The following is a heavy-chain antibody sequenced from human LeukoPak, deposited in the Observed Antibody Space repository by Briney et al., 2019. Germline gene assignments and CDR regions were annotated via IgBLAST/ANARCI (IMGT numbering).Heavy chain of an antibody. V-gene: IGHV3-7*04. J-gene: IGHJ4*02. CDR1: GFIFSNSG. CDR2: IKQDGSEK. D-gene: IGHD6-13*01. Sequence: PGGSLRLSCAASGFIFSNSGMHWVRQAPGKGLEWVANIKQDGSEKYYVDSVKGRFTISRDNAKNSLYLQMNSLRAEDTAVYYCAGAGYSSSYDYWGQGTLVTVSS. CDR3: AGAGYSSSYDY.